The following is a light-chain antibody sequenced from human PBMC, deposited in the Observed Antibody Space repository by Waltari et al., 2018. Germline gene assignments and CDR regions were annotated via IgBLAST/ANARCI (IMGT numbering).Light chain of an antibody. CDR1: QSVGRS. Sequence: EIVLTQSPGTLSLSPGERATLACRASQSVGRSLAWYQQNPGQAPRLLIYDASRRATGIPDRFSGSGSGTDFSLTISTLEPEDFAVYYCQHYVRLPATFGQGTKVEI. J-gene: IGKJ1*01. V-gene: IGKV3-20*01. CDR2: DAS. CDR3: QHYVRLPAT.